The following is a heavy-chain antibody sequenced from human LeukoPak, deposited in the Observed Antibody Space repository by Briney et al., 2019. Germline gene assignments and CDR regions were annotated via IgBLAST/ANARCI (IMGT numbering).Heavy chain of an antibody. CDR3: ARDSILEYDFWSGYYGGSFDY. CDR1: GGSISSGSYY. Sequence: SETLSLTCTVSGGSISSGSYYWSWIRQPAGKGLEWIGRIYTSGSTNYNPSLKSRVTISVDTSKNQFSLKLSSVTAADTAVYYCARDSILEYDFWSGYYGGSFDYWGQGTLVTVSS. V-gene: IGHV4-61*02. D-gene: IGHD3-3*01. CDR2: IYTSGST. J-gene: IGHJ4*02.